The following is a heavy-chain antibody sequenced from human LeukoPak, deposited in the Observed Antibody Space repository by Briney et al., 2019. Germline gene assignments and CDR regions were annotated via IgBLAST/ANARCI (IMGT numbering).Heavy chain of an antibody. Sequence: GGSLRLSCAASGFTFSSYAMSWVRQAPGKGLEWVSAISGSGGSTYYADSVKGRFTISRDNSKNTLYLQMDSPRAEDTAVYYCAKDDYDFWSGYYGSGPFDYWGQGTLVTVSS. CDR3: AKDDYDFWSGYYGSGPFDY. CDR1: GFTFSSYA. J-gene: IGHJ4*02. D-gene: IGHD3-3*01. CDR2: ISGSGGST. V-gene: IGHV3-23*01.